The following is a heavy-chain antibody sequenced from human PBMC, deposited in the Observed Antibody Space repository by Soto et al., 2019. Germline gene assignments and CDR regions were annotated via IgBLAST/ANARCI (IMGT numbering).Heavy chain of an antibody. V-gene: IGHV3-33*01. CDR3: TRDPYGGSRYYFDS. Sequence: PGGSLRLSCAASGFSFSNYAMHWVRQAPGKGLEWVAVIWYDGSNKYYADSVKGRFTISKDNSQNTLYLQMNSLRAEDTAVYYCTRDPYGGSRYYFDSWGQGTPVTVYS. CDR1: GFSFSNYA. CDR2: IWYDGSNK. J-gene: IGHJ4*02. D-gene: IGHD1-26*01.